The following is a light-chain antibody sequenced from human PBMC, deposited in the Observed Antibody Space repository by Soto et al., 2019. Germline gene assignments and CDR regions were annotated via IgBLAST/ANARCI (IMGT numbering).Light chain of an antibody. CDR3: QQRSNWPPYT. J-gene: IGKJ2*01. CDR2: DAS. V-gene: IGKV3-11*01. CDR1: QSVSSY. Sequence: EIVLTQSPATLSLSPGERATLSCRASQSVSSYLAWYQQKPGQPPRLLIYDASNRATGIPARFSGSGSGTDFTLTISSLEPEDFAVYYCQQRSNWPPYTFGQGTKLAIK.